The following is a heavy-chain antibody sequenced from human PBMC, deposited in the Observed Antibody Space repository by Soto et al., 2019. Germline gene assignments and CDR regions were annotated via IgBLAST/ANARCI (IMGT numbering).Heavy chain of an antibody. V-gene: IGHV3-30*18. CDR1: GFTFSDSF. J-gene: IGHJ4*02. D-gene: IGHD5-12*01. CDR2: ISCSGANK. CDR3: AKDEATIPYYFDY. Sequence: PAGSLRLSRAASGFTFSDSFMHWVRQAPGKGLEWLAVISCSGANKFYADSVKGRFTISRDNSKNTLYLQMNSLRAEDTAVYYCAKDEATIPYYFDYWGQGTLVTVSS.